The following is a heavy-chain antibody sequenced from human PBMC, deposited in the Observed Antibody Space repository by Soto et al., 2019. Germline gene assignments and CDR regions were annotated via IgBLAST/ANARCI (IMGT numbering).Heavy chain of an antibody. CDR3: ARVTYYYDSSGYYAYFDY. CDR1: IGSHSIYY. CDR2: IYYSGST. J-gene: IGHJ4*02. Sequence: SLTCSVRIGSHSIYYWGWIRHPPGKGLEWIGYIYYSGSTHYNPSLKSRVTISVDTSKNQFSLKLSSVTAADTAVYYCARVTYYYDSSGYYAYFDYWGQGTLVTVSS. V-gene: IGHV4-59*01. D-gene: IGHD3-22*01.